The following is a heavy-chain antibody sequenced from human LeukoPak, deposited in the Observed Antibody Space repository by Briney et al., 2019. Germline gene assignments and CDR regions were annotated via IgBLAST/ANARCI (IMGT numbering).Heavy chain of an antibody. CDR1: AGSISSSSYY. V-gene: IGHV4-39*01. CDR2: IYYSGCT. J-gene: IGHJ4*02. D-gene: IGHD6-13*01. CDR3: AKARVIAAQDVFDY. Sequence: SETLSLTCTVAAGSISSSSYYWGWLRQPPGKGLEWMGIIYYSGCTDYNTSIKSRVTISVDTSKNQFCLKLSSVTAADTAVYYCAKARVIAAQDVFDYWGQGTLVTVSS.